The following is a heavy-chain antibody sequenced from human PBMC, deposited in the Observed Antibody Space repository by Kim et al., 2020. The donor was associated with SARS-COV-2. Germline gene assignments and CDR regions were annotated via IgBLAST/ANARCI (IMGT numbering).Heavy chain of an antibody. Sequence: SQTLSLTCGISGDRVSSNSAAWNWIRQSPSRGLEWLGRTYYRSKWYNDYTVSVKSRITINPDTSKNQFSPQLNSVTPEDTAVYYCARESGLSGNGLDVWGQGTTVTVSS. D-gene: IGHD7-27*01. CDR3: ARESGLSGNGLDV. J-gene: IGHJ6*02. CDR1: GDRVSSNSAA. CDR2: TYYRSKWYN. V-gene: IGHV6-1*01.